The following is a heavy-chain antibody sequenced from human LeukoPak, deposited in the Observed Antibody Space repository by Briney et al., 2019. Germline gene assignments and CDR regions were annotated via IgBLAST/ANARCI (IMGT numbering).Heavy chain of an antibody. Sequence: PGGSLRLSCAASGFTFSSYAMSWVRQAPGKGLEWVSPISGCGGSTYYADSGKGRFTISRDNSKNTLYLQMNSLRAEDTAVYYCAKDRVAVAGTGRADYYYYYMDVWGKGTTVTASS. CDR2: ISGCGGST. CDR1: GFTFSSYA. CDR3: AKDRVAVAGTGRADYYYYYMDV. V-gene: IGHV3-23*01. D-gene: IGHD6-19*01. J-gene: IGHJ6*03.